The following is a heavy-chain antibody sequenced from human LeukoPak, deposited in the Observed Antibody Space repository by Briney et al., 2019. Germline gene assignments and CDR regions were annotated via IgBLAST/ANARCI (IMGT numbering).Heavy chain of an antibody. CDR3: ARVGSGRITMVRGVRLWFDP. V-gene: IGHV1-24*01. Sequence: ASVKVSCKVSGYTLTELSMHWVRQAPGKGLEWMGGFDPEDGETIYAQKFQGRVTMTTDTSTSTAYMELRSLRSDDTAVYYCARVGSGRITMVRGVRLWFDPWGQGTLVTVSS. J-gene: IGHJ5*02. CDR2: FDPEDGET. D-gene: IGHD3-10*01. CDR1: GYTLTELS.